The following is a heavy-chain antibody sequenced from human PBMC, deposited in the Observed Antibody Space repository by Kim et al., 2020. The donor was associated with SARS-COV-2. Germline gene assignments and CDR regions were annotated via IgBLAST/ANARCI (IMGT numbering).Heavy chain of an antibody. D-gene: IGHD3-9*01. CDR1: GYTFTGYY. CDR3: AKDRLAANGEYFQH. V-gene: IGHV1-2*07. J-gene: IGHJ1*01. Sequence: ASVKVSCKASGYTFTGYYLHWLRQAPGQGPEWMGWIDPKRGGTDYVHKFQGRVTMTSDTSISTAYMELSSLRSDDTAVYFCAKDRLAANGEYFQHWGQGT. CDR2: IDPKRGGT.